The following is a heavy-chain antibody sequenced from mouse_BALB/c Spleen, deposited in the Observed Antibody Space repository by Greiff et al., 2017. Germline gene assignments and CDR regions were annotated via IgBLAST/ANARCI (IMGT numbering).Heavy chain of an antibody. Sequence: DVQLQESGPGLVKPSQSLSLTCSVTGYSITSGYYWNWIRQFPGNKLEWMGYISYDGSNNYNPSLKNRISITRDTSKNQFFLKLNSVTTEDTATYYCARGGYYADAMDYWGQGTSVTVSS. CDR1: GYSITSGYY. D-gene: IGHD2-3*01. V-gene: IGHV3-6*02. CDR2: ISYDGSN. CDR3: ARGGYYADAMDY. J-gene: IGHJ4*01.